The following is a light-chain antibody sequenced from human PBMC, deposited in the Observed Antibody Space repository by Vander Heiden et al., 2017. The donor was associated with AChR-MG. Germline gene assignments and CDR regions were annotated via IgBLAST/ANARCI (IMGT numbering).Light chain of an antibody. V-gene: IGKV1-39*01. CDR2: AAS. J-gene: IGKJ1*01. CDR1: QSISSY. CDR3: QQGYSTPLT. Sequence: DIQMTQSPSSLSASVGDRVTITCRASQSISSYLNWYQQKPGKAPKLLIYAASSLQSGVPSRFSGSGSRTDFTLTISSLQPEDFATYYCQQGYSTPLTFGQGTKVEIK.